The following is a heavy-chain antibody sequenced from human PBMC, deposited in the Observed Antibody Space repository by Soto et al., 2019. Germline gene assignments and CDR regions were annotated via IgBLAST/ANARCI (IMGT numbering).Heavy chain of an antibody. V-gene: IGHV3-30-3*01. CDR2: ISYDGSNK. J-gene: IGHJ6*02. CDR1: GFTFSSYA. Sequence: GGSLRLSCAASGFTFSSYAMHWVRQAPGKGLEWVAVISYDGSNKYYADSVKGRFTISRENSKNTLYLQMNSLRAEDTAVYYCARDHLGDCSSTSCYVYYGMDVWGQGTTVTVSS. D-gene: IGHD2-2*01. CDR3: ARDHLGDCSSTSCYVYYGMDV.